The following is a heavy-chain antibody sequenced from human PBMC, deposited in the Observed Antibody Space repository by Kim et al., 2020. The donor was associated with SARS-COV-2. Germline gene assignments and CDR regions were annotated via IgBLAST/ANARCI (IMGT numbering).Heavy chain of an antibody. CDR1: GYTFTGYY. Sequence: ASVKVSCKASGYTFTGYYMHWVRQAPGQGLEWMGRINPNSGGTNYAQKFQGRVTMTRDTSISTAYMELSRLRSDDTAVYYCARIARTLVGATRGPSDYWGQGTLVTVSS. CDR3: ARIARTLVGATRGPSDY. D-gene: IGHD1-26*01. V-gene: IGHV1-2*06. CDR2: INPNSGGT. J-gene: IGHJ4*02.